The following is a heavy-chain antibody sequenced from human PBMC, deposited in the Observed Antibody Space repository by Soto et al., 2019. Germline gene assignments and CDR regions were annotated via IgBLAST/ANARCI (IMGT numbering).Heavy chain of an antibody. Sequence: SVKVSCKASGGTFSSYAISWVRQAPGQGLEWMGGIIPIFGTANYAQKFQGRVTITADESTSTAYMELSSLRSEDTAVYYCARDRCSGGSCYSINWFDPWGQGTLVTVSS. CDR2: IIPIFGTA. J-gene: IGHJ5*02. D-gene: IGHD2-15*01. CDR1: GGTFSSYA. CDR3: ARDRCSGGSCYSINWFDP. V-gene: IGHV1-69*13.